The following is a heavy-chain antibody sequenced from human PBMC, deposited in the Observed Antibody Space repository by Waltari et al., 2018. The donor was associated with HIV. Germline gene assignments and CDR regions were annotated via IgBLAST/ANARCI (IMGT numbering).Heavy chain of an antibody. V-gene: IGHV5-51*01. CDR2: IYPGDSDT. Sequence: AQLVQSGAEVKKPGASVKISCKTSGFTLNTYQIHWVRQAPGQGLEWMGIIYPGDSDTRYSPSFQGQVTISADKSISTAYLQWSSLKASDTAMYYCARLYSSAYDYWGQGTLVTVSS. J-gene: IGHJ4*02. CDR3: ARLYSSAYDY. CDR1: GFTLNTYQ. D-gene: IGHD6-25*01.